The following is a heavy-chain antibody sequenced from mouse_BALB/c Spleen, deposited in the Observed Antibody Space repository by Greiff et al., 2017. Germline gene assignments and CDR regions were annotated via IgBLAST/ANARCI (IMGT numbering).Heavy chain of an antibody. J-gene: IGHJ3*01. CDR1: GFTFSDYY. CDR2: ISDGGSYT. V-gene: IGHV5-4*02. D-gene: IGHD3-3*01. Sequence: EVMLVESGGGLVKPGGSLKLSCAASGFTFSDYYMYWVRQTPEKRLEWVATISDGGSYTYYPDSVKGRFTISRDNAKNNLYLQMSSLKSEDTAMYYCARDGGTGFAYWGQGTLVTVSA. CDR3: ARDGGTGFAY.